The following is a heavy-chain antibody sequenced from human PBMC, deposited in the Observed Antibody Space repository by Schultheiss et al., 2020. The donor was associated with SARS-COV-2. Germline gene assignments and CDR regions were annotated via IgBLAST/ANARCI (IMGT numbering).Heavy chain of an antibody. J-gene: IGHJ6*02. Sequence: GGSLRLSCAASGFTFSTYAMSWVRQAPGKGLEWVSAISGSGGSTYYADSVKGRFTISRDNSKNTLYLEMNSLRAEDTAVYYCARDGALGGMDVWGQGTTVTVSS. V-gene: IGHV3-23*01. CDR2: ISGSGGST. CDR1: GFTFSTYA. CDR3: ARDGALGGMDV. D-gene: IGHD3-16*01.